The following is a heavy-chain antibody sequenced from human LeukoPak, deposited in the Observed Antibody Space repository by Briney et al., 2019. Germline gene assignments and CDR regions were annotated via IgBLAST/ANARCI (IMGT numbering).Heavy chain of an antibody. V-gene: IGHV1-2*02. CDR1: GYTFTGYY. CDR3: VTGNQLPLDYYYYMDV. Sequence: GASVKVSCKASGYTFTGYYMHWVRQAPGQWLEWMGWINPNSGGTNYAQKFQGRVTMTRDTSISTAYMELSRLRSDDTAVYYCVTGNQLPLDYYYYMDVWGKGTTVTVSS. CDR2: INPNSGGT. D-gene: IGHD2-2*01. J-gene: IGHJ6*03.